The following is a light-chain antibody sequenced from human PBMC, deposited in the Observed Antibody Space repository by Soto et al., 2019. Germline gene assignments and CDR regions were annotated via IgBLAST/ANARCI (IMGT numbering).Light chain of an antibody. CDR2: GAS. Sequence: EIVLTHSPGTLSLSPGERATLSCRASQSVSSSYLAWYQQRPGQAPRLLIFGASSRATGIPDRFSGSGSGTDFTLTISRLEPEDFAVYYCQQYHSSPLTFGGGTKVDIK. CDR1: QSVSSSY. CDR3: QQYHSSPLT. J-gene: IGKJ4*01. V-gene: IGKV3-20*01.